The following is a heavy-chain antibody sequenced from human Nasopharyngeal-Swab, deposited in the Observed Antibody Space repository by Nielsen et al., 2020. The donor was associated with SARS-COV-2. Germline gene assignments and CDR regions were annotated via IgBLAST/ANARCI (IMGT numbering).Heavy chain of an antibody. J-gene: IGHJ6*02. CDR1: GGSISSYY. D-gene: IGHD3-10*01. CDR2: IYYSGST. CDR3: GREGGIPDGWGSYCRRYYYGMDV. V-gene: IGHV4-59*01. Sequence: SETLSLTCTVSGGSISSYYCSWIRQPPGTGLERIGYIYYSGSTNSNPSLTSRVTISVDTSKNKFSLNLSSVTVADTAVCYCGREGGIPDGWGSYCRRYYYGMDVWGQGTTVTVSS.